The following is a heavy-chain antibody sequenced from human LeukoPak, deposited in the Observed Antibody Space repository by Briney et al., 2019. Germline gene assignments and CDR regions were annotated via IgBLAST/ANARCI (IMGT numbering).Heavy chain of an antibody. CDR1: GFTFSSYA. V-gene: IGHV3-30-3*02. CDR2: ISYDGSNK. Sequence: GGSLRLSCAASGFTFSSYAMHWVRQAPGKGLEWVAVISYDGSNKYYADSVKGRFTISRDNSKNTLYLQMNSLRAEDTAVYYCAKKDSSGWYDYFDYWGQGTLVTVSS. D-gene: IGHD6-19*01. J-gene: IGHJ4*02. CDR3: AKKDSSGWYDYFDY.